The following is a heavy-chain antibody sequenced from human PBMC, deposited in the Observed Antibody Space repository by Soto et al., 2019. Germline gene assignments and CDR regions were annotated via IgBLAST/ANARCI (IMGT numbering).Heavy chain of an antibody. V-gene: IGHV4-59*01. CDR3: ARVLYSNYYYYYYMDV. D-gene: IGHD4-4*01. J-gene: IGHJ6*03. CDR1: GGSISSYY. CDR2: IYYSGST. Sequence: PSETLSLTCTVSGGSISSYYWSWIRQPPGKGLEWIGYIYYSGSTNYNPSLKSRVTISVDTSKNQFSLKLSSVTAADTAVYYCARVLYSNYYYYYYMDVWGKGTTVTVSS.